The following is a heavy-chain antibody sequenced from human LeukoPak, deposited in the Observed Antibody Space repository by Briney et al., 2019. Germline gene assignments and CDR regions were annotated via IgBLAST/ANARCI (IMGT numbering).Heavy chain of an antibody. CDR2: IYTTGKT. CDR1: GFTVGINY. V-gene: IGHV3-53*01. CDR3: AKVSPTGRAFDC. J-gene: IGHJ4*02. D-gene: IGHD1-1*01. Sequence: GGSLRLSCAASGFTVGINYMSWVRQAPGEGLEWVSVIYTTGKTYYADSVKGRFSISRDNSKNTVYLQINSLRAEDTAVYYCAKVSPTGRAFDCWGQGTLVTVSS.